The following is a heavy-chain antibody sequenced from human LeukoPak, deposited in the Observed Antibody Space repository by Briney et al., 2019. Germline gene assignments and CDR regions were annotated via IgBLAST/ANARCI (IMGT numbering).Heavy chain of an antibody. Sequence: GGSLRLSCAASGFTFSSYGMHWVRQAPGKGLEWVAVISDDGSNKYYADFVKGRFTVSRDNSKNTLYLQLNSLRAEDTAVYYCAKPPLLETVSTMYWGQGTLVTVSS. D-gene: IGHD5/OR15-5a*01. CDR3: AKPPLLETVSTMY. CDR1: GFTFSSYG. J-gene: IGHJ4*02. V-gene: IGHV3-30*18. CDR2: ISDDGSNK.